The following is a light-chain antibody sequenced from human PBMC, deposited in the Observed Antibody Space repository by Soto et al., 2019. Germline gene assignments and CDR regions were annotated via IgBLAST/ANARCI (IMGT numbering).Light chain of an antibody. CDR3: LQDYNYPST. CDR1: QAIKDD. CDR2: RSS. J-gene: IGKJ2*01. V-gene: IGKV1-6*01. Sequence: AIQMTQSPSSLSASVGDRVNITCRASQAIKDDLVWYQQRPGKAPKLLVYRSSRLQNGVPSRFSGSGSGTDFTLTISSLQPEDFATYYCLQDYNYPSTFGQGTKLEI.